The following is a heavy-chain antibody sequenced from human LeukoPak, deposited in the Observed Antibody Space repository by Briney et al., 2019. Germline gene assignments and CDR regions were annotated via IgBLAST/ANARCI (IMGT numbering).Heavy chain of an antibody. J-gene: IGHJ4*02. CDR3: ARVRYNWNYGADY. D-gene: IGHD1-7*01. CDR2: INHSGST. Sequence: PSETLSLTCAVYGGSFSGYYWSWIRQPPGKGLEWIGEINHSGSTNYNPSLKSRVTISVDTSKNQFSLKLSSATAADTAVYYCARVRYNWNYGADYWGQGTLVTVSS. CDR1: GGSFSGYY. V-gene: IGHV4-34*01.